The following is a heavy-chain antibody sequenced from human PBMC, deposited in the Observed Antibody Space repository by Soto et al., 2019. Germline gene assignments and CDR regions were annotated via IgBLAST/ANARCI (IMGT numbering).Heavy chain of an antibody. CDR2: ISSSSSYI. D-gene: IGHD2-15*01. CDR3: ARDTPALDYYYYMDV. J-gene: IGHJ6*03. V-gene: IGHV3-21*01. CDR1: GFTFSSYS. Sequence: GGSLRLSCAASGFTFSSYSMNWVRQAPGKGLEWVSSISSSSSYIYYADSVKGRFTISRDNAKNLLYLQMNSLRAEDTAVYYCARDTPALDYYYYMDVWGKGTTVTVSS.